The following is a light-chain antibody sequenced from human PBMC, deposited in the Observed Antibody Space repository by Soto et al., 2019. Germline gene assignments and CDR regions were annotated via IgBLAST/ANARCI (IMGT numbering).Light chain of an antibody. CDR2: AAS. J-gene: IGKJ1*01. CDR1: QSIDTY. V-gene: IGKV1-39*01. Sequence: DIQMTQSPSSLSASVGDTVTIPCRASQSIDTYLNWYQQKPGKPPKLLIYAASTLHSGVPSRFSGGGSGTDFTLTISSLQPEDFATYSCQQSYTTPWTFGPGTKV. CDR3: QQSYTTPWT.